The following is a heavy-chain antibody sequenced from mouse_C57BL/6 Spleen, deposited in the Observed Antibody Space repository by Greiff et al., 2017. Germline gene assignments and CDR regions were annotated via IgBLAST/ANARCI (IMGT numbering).Heavy chain of an antibody. CDR2: IYPGDGDT. V-gene: IGHV1-82*01. Sequence: VQLQQSGPELVKPGASVKISCKASGYAFSSSWMNWVKQRPGKGLEWIGRIYPGDGDTNYNGKFKGKVTLTADKSSSTAYMQLSSLTSEDSAVYFCARTTTVVATGAMDYWGQGTSVTVSS. J-gene: IGHJ4*01. D-gene: IGHD1-1*01. CDR3: ARTTTVVATGAMDY. CDR1: GYAFSSSW.